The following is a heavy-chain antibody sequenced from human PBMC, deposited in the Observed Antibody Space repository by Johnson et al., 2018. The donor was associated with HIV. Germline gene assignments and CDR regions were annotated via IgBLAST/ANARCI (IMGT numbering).Heavy chain of an antibody. D-gene: IGHD6-19*01. Sequence: VQLVESGGGLVQPGGSLRLSCAASGFTVSSNYMSWVRQAPGKGLEWVSVIYSGGSTYYADSVKGRFTIPRYNSKNTLYLQMNSLRAEDTAVYYCARGVGSGWYFEIGDDAFDIWGQGTMVTVSS. CDR1: GFTVSSNY. CDR3: ARGVGSGWYFEIGDDAFDI. V-gene: IGHV3-66*01. CDR2: IYSGGST. J-gene: IGHJ3*02.